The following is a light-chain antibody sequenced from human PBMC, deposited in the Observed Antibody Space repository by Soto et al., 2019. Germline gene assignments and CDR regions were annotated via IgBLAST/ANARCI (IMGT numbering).Light chain of an antibody. CDR3: QQYGSSPVT. J-gene: IGKJ1*01. V-gene: IGKV3-20*01. Sequence: EIVMTQSPATLSVSPGEIATLSCSASQSVSSNLAWYQQKPGQAPRLLIYGASSRPTGIPDRFSGSGSGTDFTLTISRLEPEDFAVYYRQQYGSSPVTFGQGTKVDI. CDR1: QSVSSN. CDR2: GAS.